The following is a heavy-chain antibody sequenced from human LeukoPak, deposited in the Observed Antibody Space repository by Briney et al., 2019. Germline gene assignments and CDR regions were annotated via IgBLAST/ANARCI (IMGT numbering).Heavy chain of an antibody. CDR2: ISVSGNT. CDR3: ARGPVRGVILGYYMDV. J-gene: IGHJ6*03. D-gene: IGHD3-10*01. CDR1: GFTLSSYA. Sequence: GGSLRLSCAASGFTLSSYAMSWVRQGPGKGLEWVSAISVSGNTYHADSVKGRFTISRDSSKNTLYLQMNSLRAGDAAVYYCARGPVRGVILGYYMDVWGKGTTVTVSS. V-gene: IGHV3-23*01.